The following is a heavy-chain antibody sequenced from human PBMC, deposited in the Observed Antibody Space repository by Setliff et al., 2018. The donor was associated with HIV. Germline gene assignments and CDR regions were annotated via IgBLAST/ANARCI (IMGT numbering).Heavy chain of an antibody. CDR1: GGSISGHY. J-gene: IGHJ6*02. V-gene: IGHV4-59*11. CDR2: IYSTGST. D-gene: IGHD1-7*01. CDR3: ARGRNRNYVVYGMDV. Sequence: SETLSLTCTVSGGSISGHYWSWIRQPPGKGLEWIGYIYSTGSTNYNPSLQSRVSISMDASKNKFSLKVTSVTSADTAVYYCARGRNRNYVVYGMDVWGQGTTVTVSS.